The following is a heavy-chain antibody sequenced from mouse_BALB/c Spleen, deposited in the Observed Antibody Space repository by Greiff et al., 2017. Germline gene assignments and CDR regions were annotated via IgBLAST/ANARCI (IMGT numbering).Heavy chain of an antibody. CDR3: ASPYYRYDEGHWFAY. Sequence: EVMLVESGGGLVKPGGSLKLSCAASGFTFSDYYMYWVRQTPEKRLEWVATISDGGSYTYYPDSVKGRFTISRDNAKNNLYLQMSSLKSEDTAMYYCASPYYRYDEGHWFAYWGQGTLVTVSA. CDR1: GFTFSDYY. V-gene: IGHV5-4*02. D-gene: IGHD2-14*01. CDR2: ISDGGSYT. J-gene: IGHJ3*01.